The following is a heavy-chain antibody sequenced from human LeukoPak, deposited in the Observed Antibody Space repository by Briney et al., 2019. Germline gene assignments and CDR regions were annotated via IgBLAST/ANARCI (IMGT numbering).Heavy chain of an antibody. V-gene: IGHV4-34*01. CDR2: INHSGST. CDR3: ARGKIWDIVVVPAATHRRNWFDP. Sequence: SETLSLTCAVYGGSFSGYYWSWIRQPPGKGLERIGEINHSGSTNYNPSLKSRVTISVDTSKNQFSLKLSSVTAADTAVYYCARGKIWDIVVVPAATHRRNWFDPWGQGTLVTVSS. CDR1: GGSFSGYY. D-gene: IGHD2-2*01. J-gene: IGHJ5*02.